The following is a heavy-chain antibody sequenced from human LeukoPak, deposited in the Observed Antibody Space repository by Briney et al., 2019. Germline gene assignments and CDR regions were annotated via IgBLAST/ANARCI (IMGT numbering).Heavy chain of an antibody. J-gene: IGHJ6*03. CDR2: ISSSGSTI. CDR1: GFTFSDYY. V-gene: IGHV3-11*01. CDR3: ARDRNYYYYMDV. Sequence: PGGSLRLSCAASGFTFSDYYMSWIRQAPGKGLEWVSYISSSGSTIYYANSVKGRFTISRDNAKNSLYLQMNSLRAEDTAVYYCARDRNYYYYMDVWGKGTTVTVSS.